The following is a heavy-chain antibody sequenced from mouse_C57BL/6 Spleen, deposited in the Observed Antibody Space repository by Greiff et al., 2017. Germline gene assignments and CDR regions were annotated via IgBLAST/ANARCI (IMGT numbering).Heavy chain of an antibody. J-gene: IGHJ3*01. CDR2: ISSGGDYI. D-gene: IGHD2-4*01. CDR1: GFTFSSYA. CDR3: TRGNSDDYDGAWFAY. V-gene: IGHV5-9-1*02. Sequence: EVKLMESGEGLVKPGGSLKLSCAASGFTFSSYAMSWVRQTPEKRLEWVAYISSGGDYIYYADTVKGRFTISRDNARNTLYLQMSSLKSEDTAMYYCTRGNSDDYDGAWFAYWGQGTLVTVSA.